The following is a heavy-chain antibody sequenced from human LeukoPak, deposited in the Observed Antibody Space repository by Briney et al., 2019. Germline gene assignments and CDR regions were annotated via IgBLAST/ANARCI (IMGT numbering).Heavy chain of an antibody. V-gene: IGHV3-9*01. J-gene: IGHJ4*02. CDR3: AKDIVQYYDSSGYFDY. CDR2: ISWNSGSI. CDR1: GFTFDYYA. Sequence: PGRSLRLSCAASGFTFDYYAMHWVRQAPGKGLEWVSGISWNSGSIGYADSVKGRFTISRHNAKNSLYLQMNSLRAEDTALYYCAKDIVQYYDSSGYFDYWGQGTLVTVSS. D-gene: IGHD3-22*01.